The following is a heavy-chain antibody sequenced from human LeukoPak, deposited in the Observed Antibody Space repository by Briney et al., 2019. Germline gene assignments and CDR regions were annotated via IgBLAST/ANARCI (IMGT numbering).Heavy chain of an antibody. J-gene: IGHJ4*02. Sequence: GASVKVSCKASGYSFTSNYMHWVRQAPGQGLEWMGIINPSGGSTSYAQKFQGRVTMTRDTSTSTVYMELSSLRSEDTAVYYCARAPGSGDSSGYYRFDYWGQGTLVTVSS. V-gene: IGHV1-46*01. D-gene: IGHD3-22*01. CDR1: GYSFTSNY. CDR3: ARAPGSGDSSGYYRFDY. CDR2: INPSGGST.